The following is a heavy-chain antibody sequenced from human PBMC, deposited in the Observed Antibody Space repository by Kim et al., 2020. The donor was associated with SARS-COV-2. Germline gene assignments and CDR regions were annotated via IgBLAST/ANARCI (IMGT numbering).Heavy chain of an antibody. CDR1: GFSLNDNY. J-gene: IGHJ4*02. D-gene: IGHD4-17*01. CDR2: ISPITNAI. CDR3: ARDPSDGHGDYFDS. Sequence: GGSLRLSCAASGFSLNDNYMTWIRQAPGKGLEWLSYISPITNAIHYADSVKGRFTISRDNAKNSVFLQMNSLTVEDTAVYYCARDPSDGHGDYFDSWGQG. V-gene: IGHV3-11*01.